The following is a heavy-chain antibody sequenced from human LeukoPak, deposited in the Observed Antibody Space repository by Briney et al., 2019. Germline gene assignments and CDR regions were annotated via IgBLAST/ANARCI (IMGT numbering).Heavy chain of an antibody. CDR1: GFTFSSYG. J-gene: IGHJ4*02. D-gene: IGHD4-23*01. Sequence: GGSLRLSCAASGFTFSSYGMSWVRQAPGKGLEWVSLIYSGGTTYYADSVKGRFTISRDNSKNTLYLQMNSLRAEDTAVYYCARRAGGYSHPYDYWGQGILVTVSS. V-gene: IGHV3-53*01. CDR3: ARRAGGYSHPYDY. CDR2: IYSGGTT.